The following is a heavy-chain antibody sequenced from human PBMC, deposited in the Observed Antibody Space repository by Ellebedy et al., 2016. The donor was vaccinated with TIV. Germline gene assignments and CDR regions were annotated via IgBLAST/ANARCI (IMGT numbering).Heavy chain of an antibody. CDR2: LSDAGGGA. V-gene: IGHV3-23*01. J-gene: IGHJ1*01. D-gene: IGHD6-19*01. Sequence: GESLKISCAASGFTFSTYAMSWVRQAPGKGLEWVSSLSDAGGGAFYADSVKGRFTISRDNSKNTLYLQMNSLRAEDTAVYYCAKDPLAAQRYFQHWGQGTLVTVSS. CDR3: AKDPLAAQRYFQH. CDR1: GFTFSTYA.